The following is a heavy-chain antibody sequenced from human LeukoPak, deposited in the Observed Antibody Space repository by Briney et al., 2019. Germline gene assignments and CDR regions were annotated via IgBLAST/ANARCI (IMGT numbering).Heavy chain of an antibody. CDR2: ISGSGRDT. J-gene: IGHJ4*02. CDR3: AKDASAGGSYYFDF. CDR1: GFTFSSYA. D-gene: IGHD6-13*01. Sequence: PGGSLRLSCAASGFTFSSYAMNWVRQAPGKGLEWVSTISGSGRDTDYTDSVKGRFTISRDNSKNTLYLQMNSLRAEDTAVYYCAKDASAGGSYYFDFWGQGTLDTVSS. V-gene: IGHV3-23*01.